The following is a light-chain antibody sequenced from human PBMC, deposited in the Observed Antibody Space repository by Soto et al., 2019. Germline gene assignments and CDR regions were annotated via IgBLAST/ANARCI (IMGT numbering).Light chain of an antibody. Sequence: QSVLTQPASLSGSPGQSITITYTGTSSDVGSYNLVSWYQQHPGKAPKLMIYEVSKRPSGVSNRFSGSKSGNTASLTISGLQAEDEADYYCCSYAGSSTYVFGTGTKVTVL. CDR2: EVS. V-gene: IGLV2-23*02. CDR3: CSYAGSSTYV. CDR1: SSDVGSYNL. J-gene: IGLJ1*01.